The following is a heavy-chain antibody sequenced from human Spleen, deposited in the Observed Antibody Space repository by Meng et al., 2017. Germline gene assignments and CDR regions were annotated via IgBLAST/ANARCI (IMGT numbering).Heavy chain of an antibody. CDR3: ARSSVGYCSGGSCYSRYGMDV. CDR1: GGTFNNYG. CDR2: ILPILGAG. V-gene: IGHV1-69*04. D-gene: IGHD2-15*01. Sequence: SVKVSCKASGGTFNNYGISWVRQAPGQGLEWMGRILPILGAGNYAQRFQGRVTITADKSTSTAYMELSSLRSEDTAVYYCARSSVGYCSGGSCYSRYGMDVWGQGTTVTVSS. J-gene: IGHJ6*02.